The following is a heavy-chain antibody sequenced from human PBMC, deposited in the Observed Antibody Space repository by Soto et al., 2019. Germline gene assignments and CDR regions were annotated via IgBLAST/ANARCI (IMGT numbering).Heavy chain of an antibody. CDR2: INPYSGAT. CDR3: ARARANVAPNWFDP. D-gene: IGHD5-12*01. Sequence: QVQLVQSGAEVKKPGASVKVSCKASGYTFSDYYVHWVRQAPGQGLEWMGWINPYSGATNYAQKFQAWGTMTGDASVSTAYLELTTLVSDDTAVYYCARARANVAPNWFDPWGQGTLVIVSS. CDR1: GYTFSDYY. V-gene: IGHV1-2*04. J-gene: IGHJ5*02.